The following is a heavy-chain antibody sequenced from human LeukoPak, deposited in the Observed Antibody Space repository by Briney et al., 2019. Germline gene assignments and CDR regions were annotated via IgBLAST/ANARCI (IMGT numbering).Heavy chain of an antibody. J-gene: IGHJ3*02. CDR2: IYSGGST. V-gene: IGHV3-53*04. CDR3: ATQYYYDSSGYDAFDI. CDR1: GFTVSSDY. Sequence: GGSLRLSCAASGFTVSSDYMSWVRQAPGKGLEWVSVIYSGGSTYYADSVKGRFTISRHNSKNTLYLQMNSLRAEDTAVYYCATQYYYDSSGYDAFDIWGQGTMVTVSS. D-gene: IGHD3-22*01.